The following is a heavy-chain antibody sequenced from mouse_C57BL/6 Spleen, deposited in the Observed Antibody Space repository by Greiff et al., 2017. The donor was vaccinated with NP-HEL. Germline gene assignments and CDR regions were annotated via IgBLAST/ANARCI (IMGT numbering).Heavy chain of an antibody. CDR1: GYTFTSYW. D-gene: IGHD1-1*01. V-gene: IGHV1-50*01. Sequence: QVQLQQPGAELVKPGASVKLSCKASGYTFTSYWMQWVKQRPGQGLEWIGEIDPSDSYTNYNQKFKGKATLTVDTSSSTAYMQLSSLTSEDSAVYDCASALRPVGGFAYWGQGTLVTVSA. J-gene: IGHJ3*01. CDR2: IDPSDSYT. CDR3: ASALRPVGGFAY.